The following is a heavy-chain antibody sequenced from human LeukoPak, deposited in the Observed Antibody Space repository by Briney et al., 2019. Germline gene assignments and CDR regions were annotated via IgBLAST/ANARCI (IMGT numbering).Heavy chain of an antibody. CDR2: INPNSGGT. J-gene: IGHJ6*02. V-gene: IGHV1-2*02. CDR3: AKDLFPAAALYYYYGMDV. Sequence: ASVKVSCKASGYTFTGYYMHWVRQAPGQGLEWMGWINPNSGGTNYAQKFQGRATMTRDTSISTAYMELSRLRSDDTAVYYCAKDLFPAAALYYYYGMDVWGQGTTVTVSS. CDR1: GYTFTGYY. D-gene: IGHD2-2*01.